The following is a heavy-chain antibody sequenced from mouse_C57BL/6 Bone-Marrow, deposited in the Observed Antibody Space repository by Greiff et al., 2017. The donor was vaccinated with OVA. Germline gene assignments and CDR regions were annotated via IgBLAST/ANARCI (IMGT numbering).Heavy chain of an antibody. CDR3: ADSYAYCAMDY. J-gene: IGHJ4*01. V-gene: IGHV1-81*01. CDR1: GYTFTSYG. Sequence: QVQLQQSGAELARPGASVKLSCKASGYTFTSYGISWVKQRTGQGLEWIGEIYPRSGNTYYTEKFKGKATLTADKSSSTAYLELRSLTSADSAVYFCADSYAYCAMDYWVQGTSVTVSS. CDR2: IYPRSGNT.